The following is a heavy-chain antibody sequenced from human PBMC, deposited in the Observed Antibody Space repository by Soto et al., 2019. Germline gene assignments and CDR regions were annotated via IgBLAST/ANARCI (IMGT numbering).Heavy chain of an antibody. J-gene: IGHJ6*02. V-gene: IGHV1-69*13. CDR2: IIPIFGTA. D-gene: IGHD3-3*01. CDR1: GGTFSSYA. Sequence: SVKVSCKASGGTFSSYAISWVRQAPGQGLEWMGGIIPIFGTANYAQKFQGRVTITADESTSTAYMELSSLRSEDTAVYYCASLIFGESFTSYYYGMDVWGQGTTVTVSS. CDR3: ASLIFGESFTSYYYGMDV.